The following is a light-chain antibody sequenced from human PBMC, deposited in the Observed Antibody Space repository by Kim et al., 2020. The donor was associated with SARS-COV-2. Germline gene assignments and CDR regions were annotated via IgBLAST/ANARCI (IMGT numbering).Light chain of an antibody. Sequence: EIVMTQSPLSLPVTPGEPASISCRSSQSLLHSNGYNCLNWYVQKPGQSPQILIYLGSYRASGVPDRFSGSGSGTDFTLQISRVEAEDVGVYFCMQALQTPITFGQGTRLEIK. J-gene: IGKJ5*01. CDR2: LGS. V-gene: IGKV2-28*01. CDR1: QSLLHSNGYNC. CDR3: MQALQTPIT.